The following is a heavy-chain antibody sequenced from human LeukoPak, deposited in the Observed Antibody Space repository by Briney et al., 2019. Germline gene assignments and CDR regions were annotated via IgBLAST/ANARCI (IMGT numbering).Heavy chain of an antibody. CDR2: IYYTGNT. CDR1: GVSISSSNSY. Sequence: SETLSLTCSVSGVSISSSNSYWGWIRQPPGKGLGWIGSIYYTGNTYYNASLKSQVSISIDTSKNQFSLRLTSVTAADTAVYFCARQTGSGLFILPGGQGTLVTVSS. V-gene: IGHV4-39*01. CDR3: ARQTGSGLFILP. D-gene: IGHD3/OR15-3a*01. J-gene: IGHJ4*02.